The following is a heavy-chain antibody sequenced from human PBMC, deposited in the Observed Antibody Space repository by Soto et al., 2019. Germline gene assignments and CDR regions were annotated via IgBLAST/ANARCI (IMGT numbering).Heavy chain of an antibody. Sequence: QVQLVQSGAEVKRHGSSVKVSCKASGGTFSSYAISWVRQAPGQGLEWMGGIIPIFGTANYAQKFQGRVTITADESTSTAYMELSSLRSEDTAVYYRARHVPAAGYYYGMDVWGQGTTVTVSS. CDR2: IIPIFGTA. V-gene: IGHV1-69*12. CDR1: GGTFSSYA. CDR3: ARHVPAAGYYYGMDV. D-gene: IGHD2-2*01. J-gene: IGHJ6*02.